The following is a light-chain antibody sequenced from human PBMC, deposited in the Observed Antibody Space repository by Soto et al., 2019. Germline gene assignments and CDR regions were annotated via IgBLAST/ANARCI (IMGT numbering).Light chain of an antibody. Sequence: DIQMTQSPSSLSASVGDRVTITCRASQSISSYLNWYQQKPGKAPKLLIFAAFSLQSGVPSRFSGSGSGTDFTLTISSLQPEDFATYFCQQSYSFPQTFGPGTKVEI. CDR3: QQSYSFPQT. V-gene: IGKV1-39*01. CDR2: AAF. J-gene: IGKJ1*01. CDR1: QSISSY.